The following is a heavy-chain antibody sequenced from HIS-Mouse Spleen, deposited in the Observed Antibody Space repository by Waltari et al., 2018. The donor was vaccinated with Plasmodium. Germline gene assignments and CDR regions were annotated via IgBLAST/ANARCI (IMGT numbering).Heavy chain of an antibody. Sequence: QVQLVQSGAELKKPWASVKVSCKASGYTFTGSYMHWVRQAPGQGLEWIGWINPNSGGKNYAQKFQGRVTKTRDTSISTAYMELSRLGSDDTAVYYCARVLGYKAAAGTFVEYFQHWGQGTLVTVSS. CDR1: GYTFTGSY. CDR2: INPNSGGK. V-gene: IGHV1-2*02. J-gene: IGHJ1*01. D-gene: IGHD6-13*01. CDR3: ARVLGYKAAAGTFVEYFQH.